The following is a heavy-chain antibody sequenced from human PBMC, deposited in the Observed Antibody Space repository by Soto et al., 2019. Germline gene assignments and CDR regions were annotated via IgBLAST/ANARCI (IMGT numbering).Heavy chain of an antibody. CDR3: ASTTIFGVVTRYYYGMDV. V-gene: IGHV4-39*01. Sequence: SETLSLTCTVSGGSISSSSYYWGWIRQPPGKGLEWIGSIYYSGSTYYNPSLKSRVTISVDTSKNQFSLKLSSVTAADTAVYYCASTTIFGVVTRYYYGMDVWGQGTTVTVSS. D-gene: IGHD3-3*01. J-gene: IGHJ6*02. CDR1: GGSISSSSYY. CDR2: IYYSGST.